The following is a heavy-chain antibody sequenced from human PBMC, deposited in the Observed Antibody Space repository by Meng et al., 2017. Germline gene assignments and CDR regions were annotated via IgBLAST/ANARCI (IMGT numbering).Heavy chain of an antibody. CDR1: GFTFSSYA. V-gene: IGHV3-30*04. D-gene: IGHD1-26*01. CDR2: ISYDGSNK. CDR3: ARMGQVGATFDY. Sequence: QGQLVESGEGVVQPGRSLRLSCAASGFTFSSYAMHWVRQAPGKGLEWVAVISYDGSNKYYADSVKGRFTISRDNSKNTLYLQMNSLGAEDTAVYYCARMGQVGATFDYWGQGTLVTVSS. J-gene: IGHJ4*02.